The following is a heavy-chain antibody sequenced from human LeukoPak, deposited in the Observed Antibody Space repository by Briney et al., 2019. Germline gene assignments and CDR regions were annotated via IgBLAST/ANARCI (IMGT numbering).Heavy chain of an antibody. CDR1: GVTFSSYG. J-gene: IGHJ6*02. V-gene: IGHV3-30*18. CDR3: AKDIAAAPYGMDV. CDR2: ILYDGSNK. Sequence: GRSLRLSCAASGVTFSSYGMHWVRQAPGKGLEWVAAILYDGSNKYYADSVRGRLTISRDNSKNTLYLQMNSLRVEDTAVYYCAKDIAAAPYGMDVWGQGTTVTVSS. D-gene: IGHD6-13*01.